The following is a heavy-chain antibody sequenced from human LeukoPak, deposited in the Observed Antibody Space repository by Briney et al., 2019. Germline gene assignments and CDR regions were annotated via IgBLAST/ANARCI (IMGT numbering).Heavy chain of an antibody. D-gene: IGHD1-26*01. J-gene: IGHJ3*02. V-gene: IGHV3-23*01. CDR2: ISGSGGST. CDR3: AKDLRGSYQEDAFDI. CDR1: GFTFSSYA. Sequence: PGGSLRLSCAASGFTFSSYAMSRVRQAPGKGLEWVSAISGSGGSTYYADSVKGRFTISRDNSKNTLYLQMNSLRAEDTAVYYCAKDLRGSYQEDAFDIWGQGTMVTVSS.